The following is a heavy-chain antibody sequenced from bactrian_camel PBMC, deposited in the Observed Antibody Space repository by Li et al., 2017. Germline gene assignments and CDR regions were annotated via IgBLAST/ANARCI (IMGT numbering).Heavy chain of an antibody. D-gene: IGHD1*01. V-gene: IGHV3S55*01. J-gene: IGHJ6*01. CDR3: AATRYSNRGCRTLLGVDFSY. CDR1: GYSHGNFC. CDR2: ILAGQFS. Sequence: QLVESGGGSVQAGGSLRLSCAISGYSHGNFCMGWFRRAPGKDREGVAGILAGQFSYYSDSVKGRFTISQDDAKNTLWLQMGSLKPEDTAIYYCAATRYSNRGCRTLLGVDFSYWGQGTQVTVS.